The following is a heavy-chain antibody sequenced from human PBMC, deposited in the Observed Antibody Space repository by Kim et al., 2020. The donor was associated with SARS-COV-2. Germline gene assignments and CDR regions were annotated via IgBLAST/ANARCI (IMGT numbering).Heavy chain of an antibody. CDR1: GFTVSSNY. D-gene: IGHD4-17*01. V-gene: IGHV3-53*01. CDR2: IYSGGST. J-gene: IGHJ6*02. Sequence: GGSLRLSCAASGFTVSSNYMNWVRQAPGKGLEWFSVIYSGGSTYYADSVKGRFTISRDNSKNTLYLQMNSLRAEDTAVYYCARQPQGDYGDYESYYGMDVWGQGTTVTVSS. CDR3: ARQPQGDYGDYESYYGMDV.